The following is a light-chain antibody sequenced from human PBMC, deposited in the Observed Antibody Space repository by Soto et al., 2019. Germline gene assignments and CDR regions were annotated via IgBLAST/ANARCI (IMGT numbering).Light chain of an antibody. CDR3: QQSYSTLGT. J-gene: IGKJ3*01. V-gene: IGKV1-39*01. CDR2: AAS. CDR1: QSISSY. Sequence: DIQMTQSPSSLSASVGDRVTITCRASQSISSYLNWYQQKPGKAPKLLIYAASSLQSGVPSRFIGSRSGTDFTLTISSLQPEDFATYYCQQSYSTLGTFGPGTKVDIK.